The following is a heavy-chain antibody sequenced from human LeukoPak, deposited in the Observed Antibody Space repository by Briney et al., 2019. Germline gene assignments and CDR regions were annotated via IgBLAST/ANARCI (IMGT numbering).Heavy chain of an antibody. CDR2: ISGSGGST. CDR1: EFTFSSYA. J-gene: IGHJ4*02. CDR3: AKVAGIAAAGTGQGDY. Sequence: GGSLRLSCAASEFTFSSYAMSWVRQAPGKGLEWVSAISGSGGSTYYADSVKGRFTISRDNSKNTLYLQMNSLRAEDTAVYYCAKVAGIAAAGTGQGDYWGQGTLVTVSS. V-gene: IGHV3-23*01. D-gene: IGHD6-13*01.